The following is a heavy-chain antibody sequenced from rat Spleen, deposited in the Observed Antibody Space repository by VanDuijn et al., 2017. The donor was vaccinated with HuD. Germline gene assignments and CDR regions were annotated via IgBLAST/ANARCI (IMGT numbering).Heavy chain of an antibody. CDR2: ITNSGGST. D-gene: IGHD4-1*01. CDR3: TRVGFRYWYFDF. V-gene: IGHV5-25*01. CDR1: GFNFNDHW. Sequence: EVKLVESGGGLVQPGRSLKLSCAASGFNFNDHWMGWVRQAPTKGLEWVASITNSGGSTYYRDSVKGRFTISRDNAKSTLYLQMDSLRSEDTATYYCTRVGFRYWYFDFWGPGTMVTVSS. J-gene: IGHJ1*01.